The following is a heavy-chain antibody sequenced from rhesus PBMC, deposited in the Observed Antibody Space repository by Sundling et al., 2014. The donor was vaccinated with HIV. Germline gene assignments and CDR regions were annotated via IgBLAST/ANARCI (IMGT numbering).Heavy chain of an antibody. Sequence: QVTLKESGPALVKPTQTLTLTCTLSGFSLSTSGMGVGWIRQSPGKGLQWIGKISGGRGSTSYSPSLKSRVTISTDTSKNHFSLRLKSVTAADSAVYYCARSKDYDSAYLDYWGQGVLVTVSS. D-gene: IGHD3-28*01. CDR3: ARSKDYDSAYLDY. CDR1: GFSLSTSGMG. CDR2: ISGGRGST. J-gene: IGHJ4*01. V-gene: IGHV4-127*01.